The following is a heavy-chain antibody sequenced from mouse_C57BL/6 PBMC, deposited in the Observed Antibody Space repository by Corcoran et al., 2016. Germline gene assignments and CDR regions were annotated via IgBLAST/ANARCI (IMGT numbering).Heavy chain of an antibody. Sequence: EVQLQQSGPELAKPGASVKISCKASGYTFTDYYMNWVKQSHGKSLEWIGDINPNNGGTSYNQKFKGKATLTVDKSSSTAYMELRSLTSEDSAVYYCARHSSGYSYAMDYWGQGTSVTVSS. CDR2: INPNNGGT. J-gene: IGHJ4*01. V-gene: IGHV1-26*01. CDR3: ARHSSGYSYAMDY. CDR1: GYTFTDYY. D-gene: IGHD3-2*02.